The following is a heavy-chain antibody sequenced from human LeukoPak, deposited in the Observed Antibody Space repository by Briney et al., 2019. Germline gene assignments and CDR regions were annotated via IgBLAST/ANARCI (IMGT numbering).Heavy chain of an antibody. D-gene: IGHD4-17*01. CDR2: ISDDGRSK. CDR1: GFSFISYG. J-gene: IGHJ4*02. V-gene: IGHV3-30*18. CDR3: AKRPSDYGDYVSYFDY. Sequence: GGSLRLSCAASGFSFISYGMHWVRKAPGKGLDGVGVISDDGRSKDYADSVKGRFTISRDNSKDTLYLQMNSLRDEDTAVYYCAKRPSDYGDYVSYFDYWGQGTLVTVSS.